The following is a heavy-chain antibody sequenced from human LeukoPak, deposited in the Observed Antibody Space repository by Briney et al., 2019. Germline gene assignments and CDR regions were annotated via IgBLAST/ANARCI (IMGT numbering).Heavy chain of an antibody. CDR1: GYTFSTYG. V-gene: IGHV1-18*01. CDR3: ARDLNYCATTSCSPGGY. J-gene: IGHJ4*02. D-gene: IGHD2-2*01. Sequence: ASVKVSCKASGYTFSTYGISWVRQVPGQGLEWMGWISGNNGHTNYAQSLQGRLTMTADTSTSTVYMELRSLRSDDTAVYYFARDLNYCATTSCSPGGYWGQGALVTVSS. CDR2: ISGNNGHT.